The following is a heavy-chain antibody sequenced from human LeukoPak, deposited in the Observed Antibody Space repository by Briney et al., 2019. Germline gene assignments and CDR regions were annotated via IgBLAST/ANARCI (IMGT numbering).Heavy chain of an antibody. J-gene: IGHJ5*02. CDR3: ARSTTDFWSGDFDP. CDR1: GFTFSSYS. V-gene: IGHV3-21*01. Sequence: PGGSLRLSCAASGFTFSSYSMNWVRQAPGKGLEWVSSISSSSSYIYYADSVKGRFTISRDNAKNSLYLQMNSLRAEDTAVYYGARSTTDFWSGDFDPWGQGTLVTVSS. CDR2: ISSSSSYI. D-gene: IGHD3-3*01.